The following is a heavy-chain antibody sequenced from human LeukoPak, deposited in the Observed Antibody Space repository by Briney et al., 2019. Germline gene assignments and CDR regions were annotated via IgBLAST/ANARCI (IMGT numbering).Heavy chain of an antibody. CDR2: ISGSGGST. Sequence: PGGSLRLSCAASGFTFSTFAITWVRQAPGKGLEWVSAISGSGGSTYYADSVKGRFTISRDNSKNTLYLQMNSLRAEDTALYYCAKTGGIAAAHWGQGTLVTVSS. V-gene: IGHV3-23*01. CDR3: AKTGGIAAAH. CDR1: GFTFSTFA. J-gene: IGHJ4*02. D-gene: IGHD6-13*01.